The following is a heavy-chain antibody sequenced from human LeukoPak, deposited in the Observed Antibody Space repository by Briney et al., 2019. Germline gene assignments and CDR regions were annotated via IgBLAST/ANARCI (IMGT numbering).Heavy chain of an antibody. V-gene: IGHV4-39*01. J-gene: IGHJ4*02. CDR1: GGSISSSSYF. CDR2: VSYSGST. Sequence: PSETLSLTCTVSGGSISSSSYFWGWIRQPPGKGLEWVGSVSYSGSTYYNPSLKSRVTISVDTSKNQFSLKLSSVTAADTAVYYCARRSSSQPPNYWGQGTLVTISS. D-gene: IGHD6-13*01. CDR3: ARRSSSQPPNY.